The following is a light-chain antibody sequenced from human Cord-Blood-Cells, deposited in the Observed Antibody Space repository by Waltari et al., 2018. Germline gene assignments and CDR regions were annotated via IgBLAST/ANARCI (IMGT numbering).Light chain of an antibody. Sequence: QSALTQPASVSGSPGQSITISCTRTSSDVGGYNYVSWYQHHPGKAPKPMTYDVSNRPSGVSNRFSGSKSVNTASLTISRLQAEDEADYYCSSYTSSSTWVFGGATKLTVL. J-gene: IGLJ3*02. V-gene: IGLV2-14*03. CDR1: SSDVGGYNY. CDR3: SSYTSSSTWV. CDR2: DVS.